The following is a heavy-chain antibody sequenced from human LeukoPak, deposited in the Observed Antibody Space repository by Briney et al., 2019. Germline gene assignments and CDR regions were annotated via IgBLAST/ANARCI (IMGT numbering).Heavy chain of an antibody. CDR1: GFTFSSYA. CDR2: ISSSGGST. V-gene: IGHV3-23*01. D-gene: IGHD6-6*01. CDR3: AKRGGLSSSSRWYYFDY. Sequence: GGSLRLSCAASGFTFSSYAMSWVRQAPGKGLEWVSAISSSGGSTFNADSVKGRFTISRDNSKNTLYLQMNSLRAEDTAVYYCAKRGGLSSSSRWYYFDYWGQGTLVTVSS. J-gene: IGHJ4*02.